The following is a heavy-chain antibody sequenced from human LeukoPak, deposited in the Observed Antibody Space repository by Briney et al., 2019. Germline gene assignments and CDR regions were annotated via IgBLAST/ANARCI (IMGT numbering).Heavy chain of an antibody. V-gene: IGHV3-48*03. CDR1: GFTLRNHD. CDR2: TSSTGRTM. J-gene: IGHJ6*04. CDR3: ARERYSSSWYYYYGMDV. Sequence: PGGSLRLSCAASGFTLRNHDMNWVRQAPGKGLEWVAYTSSTGRTMYYADSVKGRITTSRDNAKNSLYLQMNSLRVEDTAVYYCARERYSSSWYYYYGMDVWGKGTTVTVSS. D-gene: IGHD6-13*01.